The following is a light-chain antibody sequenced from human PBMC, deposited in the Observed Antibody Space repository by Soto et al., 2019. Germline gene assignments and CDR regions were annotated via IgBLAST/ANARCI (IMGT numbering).Light chain of an antibody. V-gene: IGKV1-9*01. CDR1: PGISSY. CDR3: QQLNSYPFT. Sequence: DIPLTQSPSFLSASVGDRVTITCRASPGISSYLAWYQQKPGKVPELLIFSASTLVSGVPSRFSGSGSETEFTLTISSLQPEDSATYYCQQLNSYPFTFGPGTK. J-gene: IGKJ3*01. CDR2: SAS.